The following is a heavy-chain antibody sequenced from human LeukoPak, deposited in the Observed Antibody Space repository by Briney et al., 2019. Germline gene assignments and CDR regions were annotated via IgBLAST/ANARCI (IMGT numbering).Heavy chain of an antibody. CDR2: IWSDGTHK. Sequence: GGSLRLSCAASGFSFVSYAMHWVRQTPGKGLEWVALIWSDGTHKYYADSVKGRFTISRDNSKSSLYLQMNGLRAEDTALYYCAKDPNGDYVGAFDMWGQGTMVTVSS. CDR1: GFSFVSYA. CDR3: AKDPNGDYVGAFDM. D-gene: IGHD4-17*01. V-gene: IGHV3-33*03. J-gene: IGHJ3*02.